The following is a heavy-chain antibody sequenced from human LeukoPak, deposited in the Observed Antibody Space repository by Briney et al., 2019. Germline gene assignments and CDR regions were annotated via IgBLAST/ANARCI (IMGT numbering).Heavy chain of an antibody. CDR1: GFTFSDHY. CDR2: TRNKANSYTT. J-gene: IGHJ5*02. V-gene: IGHV3-72*01. Sequence: PGGSLRLSCAASGFTFSDHYMDWVRQAPGKGLEWVGRTRNKANSYTTEYAASVKGRFTISRDDSKNSLYLQMNSLKTEDTAVYYCVPANWFDPWGQGILVTVSS. CDR3: VPANWFDP. D-gene: IGHD2-2*01.